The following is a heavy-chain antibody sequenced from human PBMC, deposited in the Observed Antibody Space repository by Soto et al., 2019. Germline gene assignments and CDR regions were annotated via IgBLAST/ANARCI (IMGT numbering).Heavy chain of an antibody. J-gene: IGHJ4*02. CDR2: IIPIFGTT. D-gene: IGHD2-21*02. CDR1: GGTFSNYP. V-gene: IGHV1-69*01. CDR3: ARGLYCGGRCYSHFDY. Sequence: VQQVQSGAEVKKPGSSVKVSCKASGGTFSNYPFIWVRQAPGQGLDWMGGIIPIFGTTDYGQRFQGRVTITADESTNTAYIELSSLRSDDTAVYYCARGLYCGGRCYSHFDYWGQGTLVTVSS.